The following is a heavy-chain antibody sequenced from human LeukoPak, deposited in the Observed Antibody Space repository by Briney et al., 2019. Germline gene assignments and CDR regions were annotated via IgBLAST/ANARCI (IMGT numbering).Heavy chain of an antibody. CDR2: ISGSGGGT. CDR1: GITLSNYG. V-gene: IGHV3-23*01. J-gene: IGHJ4*02. D-gene: IGHD1-1*01. Sequence: GGSLRLSCAVSGITLSNYGMSWVRQAPGKGLEWVAGISGSGGGTNYADSVKGRFTISRDNAKNSLYLQMNSLRAEDTALYYCAKDIRAGTTGGEGFDYWGQGTLVTVSS. CDR3: AKDIRAGTTGGEGFDY.